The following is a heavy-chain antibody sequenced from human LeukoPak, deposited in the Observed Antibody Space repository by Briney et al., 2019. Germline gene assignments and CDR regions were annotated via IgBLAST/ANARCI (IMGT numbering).Heavy chain of an antibody. Sequence: QSGGSLRLSCAASGFTFSSYAMSWVRQTPGKGLEWLSAVSSSGGSAFYADSVKGRFTISRDNSKHTLYLQMNSLRAEDTAVYYCAKCGDLRYFDYWGQGTLVTVSS. CDR2: VSSSGGSA. V-gene: IGHV3-23*01. D-gene: IGHD4-17*01. CDR3: AKCGDLRYFDY. CDR1: GFTFSSYA. J-gene: IGHJ4*02.